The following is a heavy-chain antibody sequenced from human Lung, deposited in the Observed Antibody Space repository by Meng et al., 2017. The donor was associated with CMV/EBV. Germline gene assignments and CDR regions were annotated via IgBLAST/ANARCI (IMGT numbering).Heavy chain of an antibody. CDR3: AKENYDSSGDDAFDI. D-gene: IGHD3-22*01. J-gene: IGHJ3*02. CDR2: IYYSGST. CDR1: GGSISSSSYY. Sequence: SETXSLXCTVSGGSISSSSYYWGWIRQPPGKGLEWIGSIYYSGSTYYNPSLKSRVTISVDTSKNQFSLKLSSVTAADTAVYYCAKENYDSSGDDAFDIWGQGTXVTVAS. V-gene: IGHV4-39*07.